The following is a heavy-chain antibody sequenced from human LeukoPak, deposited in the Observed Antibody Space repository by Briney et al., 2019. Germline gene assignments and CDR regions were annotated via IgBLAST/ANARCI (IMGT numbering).Heavy chain of an antibody. D-gene: IGHD2-15*01. CDR3: ARGGPSILVVVAAQYDAFDI. V-gene: IGHV1-69*01. CDR2: IIPIFGTA. J-gene: IGHJ3*02. CDR1: GGTFSSYA. Sequence: SVKVSXKASGGTFSSYAISWVRQAPGQGLEWMGGIIPIFGTANYAQKFQGRVTITADESTSTAYMELSSLRSEDTAVYYCARGGPSILVVVAAQYDAFDIWGQGTMVTVSS.